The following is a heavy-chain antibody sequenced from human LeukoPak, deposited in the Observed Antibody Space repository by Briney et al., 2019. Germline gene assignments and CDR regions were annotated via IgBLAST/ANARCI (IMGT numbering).Heavy chain of an antibody. Sequence: GGSLRLSCAASGFTVSSNYMSWVRQAPGKGLEWVSVIYSGGSTYYADSVKGRFTISRHNSKNTLYLQMNSLRAEDTAVYYCAKDYGDYDSYYGMDVWGQGTTVTVSS. D-gene: IGHD4-17*01. CDR2: IYSGGST. CDR3: AKDYGDYDSYYGMDV. J-gene: IGHJ6*02. CDR1: GFTVSSNY. V-gene: IGHV3-53*01.